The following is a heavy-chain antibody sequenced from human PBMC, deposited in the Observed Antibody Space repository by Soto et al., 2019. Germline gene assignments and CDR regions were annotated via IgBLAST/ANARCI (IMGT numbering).Heavy chain of an antibody. CDR1: GGSISSYY. D-gene: IGHD1-7*01. V-gene: IGHV4-59*08. CDR3: ARTSPSWNYGYGWFDP. J-gene: IGHJ5*02. Sequence: SETLSLTCTVSGGSISSYYWSWIRQPPGKGLEWIGYIYYSGSTNYNPSLKSRVTISVDTSKNQFSLKLSSVTAADTAVYYCARTSPSWNYGYGWFDPWGQGTLVTVSS. CDR2: IYYSGST.